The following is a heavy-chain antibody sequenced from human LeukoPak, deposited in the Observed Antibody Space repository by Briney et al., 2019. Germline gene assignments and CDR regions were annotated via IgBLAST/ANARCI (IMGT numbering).Heavy chain of an antibody. CDR3: ARERAVGYMDV. J-gene: IGHJ6*03. CDR2: INVYNGNT. Sequence: GASVTVSCKASGYTFTSYGISWVRQAPRQGGERMGCINVYNGNTNYAHKLQGRVTMTTDTSTSTAYMELGSLRSDDTAVYYCARERAVGYMDVWGKGTTVTVSS. D-gene: IGHD2-15*01. CDR1: GYTFTSYG. V-gene: IGHV1-18*01.